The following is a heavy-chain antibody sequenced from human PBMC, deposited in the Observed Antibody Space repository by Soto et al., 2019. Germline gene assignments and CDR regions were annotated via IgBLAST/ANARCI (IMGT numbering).Heavy chain of an antibody. CDR2: IIPVFDTS. CDR1: GGTFNSQA. Sequence: QVQLVQSGAEVKKPGSSVKVSCKASGGTFNSQAISWVRQAPGQGLEWMGGIIPVFDTSNYTQKFQGRVTITADESTSTASMELNSLRSEDTALYYCARPFPSSWPHWYVDLWGRGTLVTVSS. J-gene: IGHJ2*01. D-gene: IGHD6-13*01. CDR3: ARPFPSSWPHWYVDL. V-gene: IGHV1-69*12.